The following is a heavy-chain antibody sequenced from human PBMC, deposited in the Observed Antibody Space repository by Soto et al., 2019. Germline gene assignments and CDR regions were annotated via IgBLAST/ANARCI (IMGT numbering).Heavy chain of an antibody. CDR3: ARGDVVVLTATSNFDY. D-gene: IGHD2-21*02. J-gene: IGHJ4*02. V-gene: IGHV3-21*01. CDR1: GFTFSSYT. CDR2: ISSSYYI. Sequence: LRLSCAASGFTFSSYTMKWVRQAPGKGLEWVASISSSYYIKYADSVKGRFTISRDNAKNSLYLQMNSLRAEDTAVYYCARGDVVVLTATSNFDYWGQGTLVTVSS.